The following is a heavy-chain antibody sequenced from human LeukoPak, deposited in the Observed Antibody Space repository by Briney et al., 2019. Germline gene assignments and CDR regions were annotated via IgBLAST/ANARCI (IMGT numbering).Heavy chain of an antibody. CDR1: GYTFTGYY. J-gene: IGHJ6*03. CDR2: INPNSGGT. D-gene: IGHD3-3*01. V-gene: IGHV1-2*02. CDR3: ARDGYDFWSGALRRYYYMDV. Sequence: ASVKVSCKASGYTFTGYYMHWVRQAPGQGLEWMGWINPNSGGTNYAQKFQGRVTMTRDTSISTAHMELSRLRSDDTAVYYCARDGYDFWSGALRRYYYMDVWGKGTTVTVSS.